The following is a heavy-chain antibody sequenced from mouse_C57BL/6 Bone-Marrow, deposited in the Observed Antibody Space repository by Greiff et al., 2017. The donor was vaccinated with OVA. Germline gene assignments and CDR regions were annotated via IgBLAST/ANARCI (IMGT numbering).Heavy chain of an antibody. Sequence: VHLKESGPELVKPGASVKISCKASGYSFTGYYMHWVKQSHGNILDWIGYIYPYNGVSSYNQKFKGKATLTVDKSSSTAYMELRSLTSEDSAVYYCARRGTTPVPYYYAMDYWGQGTSVTVSS. CDR1: GYSFTGYY. D-gene: IGHD1-1*01. J-gene: IGHJ4*01. CDR3: ARRGTTPVPYYYAMDY. V-gene: IGHV1-31*01. CDR2: IYPYNGVS.